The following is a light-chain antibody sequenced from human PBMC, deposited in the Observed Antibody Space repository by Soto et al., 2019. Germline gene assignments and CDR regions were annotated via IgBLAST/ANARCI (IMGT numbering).Light chain of an antibody. V-gene: IGKV3-20*01. CDR3: QQYGSSVT. J-gene: IGKJ1*01. CDR1: QSVSNNY. Sequence: EIVLTQSPGTLSLPPGERATLSCRASQSVSNNYLAWYQQKPGQAPRLLIYGASNRATGIPDRFSGSGSGTDFTLTISRLEPEDFAVYYCQQYGSSVTFGQGTKVEIK. CDR2: GAS.